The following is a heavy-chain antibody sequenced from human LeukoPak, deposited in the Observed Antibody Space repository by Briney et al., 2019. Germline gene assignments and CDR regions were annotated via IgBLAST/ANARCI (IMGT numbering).Heavy chain of an antibody. CDR2: INPNSGGT. J-gene: IGHJ4*02. CDR3: ARAEGKQWLALDY. D-gene: IGHD6-19*01. V-gene: IGHV1-2*02. Sequence: GASVKVSCKAYGYTFTGYYMHWVRQAPGQGLEWMGWINPNSGGTNYAQKFQGRVTMTRDTSISTAYMELSRLRSDDTAVYYCARAEGKQWLALDYWGQGTLVTVSS. CDR1: GYTFTGYY.